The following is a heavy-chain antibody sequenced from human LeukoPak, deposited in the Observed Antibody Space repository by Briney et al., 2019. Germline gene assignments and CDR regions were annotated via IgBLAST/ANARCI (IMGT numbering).Heavy chain of an antibody. CDR1: GFTVSSNY. CDR2: IYSGGST. CDR3: AREAAYDSSGYYPLYFDY. D-gene: IGHD3-22*01. V-gene: IGHV3-66*01. J-gene: IGHJ4*02. Sequence: GGSLRLSCAASGFTVSSNYMSWVRQAPGKGLEWVSVIYSGGSTYYADSVKSRFTISRDNSKNTLYLQMNSLRAEDTAVYYCAREAAYDSSGYYPLYFDYWGQGTLVTVSS.